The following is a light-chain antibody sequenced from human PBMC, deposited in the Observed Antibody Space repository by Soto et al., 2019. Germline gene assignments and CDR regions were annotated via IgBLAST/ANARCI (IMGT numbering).Light chain of an antibody. CDR3: QQYYSYPLT. Sequence: DIVMSQSPDSLAVSLGERATINCKSSQSVLYSSNNKNYLAWYQQKSGQPPKLLIYWASTRESGVPDRFSGSGSGTDFTLTISCLQSEDFATYYCQQYYSYPLTFGGGTKVDIK. CDR1: QSVLYSSNNKNY. J-gene: IGKJ4*01. V-gene: IGKV4-1*01. CDR2: WAS.